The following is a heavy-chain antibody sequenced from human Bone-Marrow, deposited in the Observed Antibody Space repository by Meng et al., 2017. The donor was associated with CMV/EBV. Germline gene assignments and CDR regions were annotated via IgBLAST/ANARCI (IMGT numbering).Heavy chain of an antibody. V-gene: IGHV1-69*02. J-gene: IGHJ4*02. Sequence: SVKVSCKASGGTFSSYTISWVRQAPGQGLEWMGRIIPILGIANYAQKFQGRVTITADKSTSTAYMELCSLRSEDTAVYYCAISSKPLQLWFSHFDYWGQGTLVTVSS. CDR2: IIPILGIA. CDR1: GGTFSSYT. CDR3: AISSKPLQLWFSHFDY. D-gene: IGHD5-18*01.